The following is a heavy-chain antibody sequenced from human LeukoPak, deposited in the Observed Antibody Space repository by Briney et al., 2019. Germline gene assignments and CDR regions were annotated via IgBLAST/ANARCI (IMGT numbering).Heavy chain of an antibody. J-gene: IGHJ3*02. D-gene: IGHD1-7*01. CDR1: GYTFTSYG. CDR3: ARDSNKWDYEAFDI. V-gene: IGHV1-18*01. CDR2: ISGNNDNP. Sequence: ASVKVSCKASGYTFTSYGISCVRQAPGQGLEWMGWISGNNDNPNYAQKFQGRVTMTTETSTSTAYMELRSLRSDDTAVYYCARDSNKWDYEAFDIWGQGTMVTVSS.